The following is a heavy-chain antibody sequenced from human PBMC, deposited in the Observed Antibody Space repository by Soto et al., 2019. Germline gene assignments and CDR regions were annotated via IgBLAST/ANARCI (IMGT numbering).Heavy chain of an antibody. CDR1: GYIFVNYG. J-gene: IGHJ6*04. CDR2: ISPYTGNT. Sequence: GASVKVSCKASGYIFVNYGIAWVRQAPGQGLEWLGWISPYTGNTHSATKVQGRLTMTTDTSTSTAYMDLGSLTSDDTAVFYCVMLDNYVTPTPWYVWGKGTRVTASS. V-gene: IGHV1-18*01. D-gene: IGHD3-16*01. CDR3: VMLDNYVTPTPWYV.